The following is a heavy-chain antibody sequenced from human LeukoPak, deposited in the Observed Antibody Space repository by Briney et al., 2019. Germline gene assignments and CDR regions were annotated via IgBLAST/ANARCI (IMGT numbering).Heavy chain of an antibody. CDR1: GGSISSYS. Sequence: SETLSLTCTVSGGSISSYSWSWIRQPPGKGLEWIGYIYHSGSTYYNPSLKSRVTISVDRSKNQFSLKLNSVTAADTAVYYCARDSVGNDSGGYYIDSWGQGTLVTVSS. CDR2: IYHSGST. D-gene: IGHD3-22*01. CDR3: ARDSVGNDSGGYYIDS. J-gene: IGHJ4*02. V-gene: IGHV4-30-2*01.